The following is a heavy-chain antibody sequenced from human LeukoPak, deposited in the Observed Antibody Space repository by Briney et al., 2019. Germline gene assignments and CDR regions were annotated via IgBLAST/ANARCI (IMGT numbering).Heavy chain of an antibody. J-gene: IGHJ4*02. CDR2: ISSNGGTT. CDR3: TGSASLDY. CDR1: GFTFSSSA. V-gene: IGHV3-64D*06. Sequence: PGGSLRLSCSASGFTFSSSAVHWVRQAPGKGLEYVSAISSNGGTTYYANSVKGRFTVSRDNSKNTLYLQMSSLRTEDTAVYYCTGSASLDYWGQGTLVTVSS. D-gene: IGHD3-10*01.